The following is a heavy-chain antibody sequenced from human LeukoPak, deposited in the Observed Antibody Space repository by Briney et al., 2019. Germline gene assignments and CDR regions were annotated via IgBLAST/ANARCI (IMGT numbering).Heavy chain of an antibody. CDR3: ASEILSYSASPINWFDP. CDR2: INPNSYGT. D-gene: IGHD4-11*01. J-gene: IGHJ5*02. Sequence: ASVKVSCKASGYTFTGYFIYWMRQAPGQGPEWMGWINPNSYGTNFAQKFRGRMTLTRDTSTSTVYMDLSSLTSDDTAVYYCASEILSYSASPINWFDPWAQGTLVTVSS. V-gene: IGHV1-2*02. CDR1: GYTFTGYF.